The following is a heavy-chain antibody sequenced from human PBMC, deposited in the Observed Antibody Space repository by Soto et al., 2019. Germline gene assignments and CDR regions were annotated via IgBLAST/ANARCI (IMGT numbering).Heavy chain of an antibody. J-gene: IGHJ5*02. CDR2: IYYSGSP. D-gene: IGHD2-21*01. Sequence: SETLSLTCTVSGGSISSYYWNWIRQPPGKGLEWIGYIYYSGSPNYNASLKSRVTISLDRSKNQFSLKLSSVTAADTAVYYCARSQDVIWFDPWGQGALVTVSS. CDR3: ARSQDVIWFDP. CDR1: GGSISSYY. V-gene: IGHV4-59*01.